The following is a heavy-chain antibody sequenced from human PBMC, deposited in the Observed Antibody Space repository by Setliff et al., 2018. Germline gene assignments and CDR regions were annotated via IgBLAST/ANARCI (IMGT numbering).Heavy chain of an antibody. D-gene: IGHD3-10*01. CDR1: GFSFSNTK. CDR3: TTDWSRGDSGNYLRLDY. V-gene: IGHV3-15*01. Sequence: PGGSLRLSCLASGFSFSNTKMSWIRQAPGKGLEWVGRIKSAADGGTIEYAAAVNGRFTVSRDDSKNTLFLQMNSLKPEDTALYYCTTDWSRGDSGNYLRLDYWGTGTLVTVSS. J-gene: IGHJ4*02. CDR2: IKSAADGGTI.